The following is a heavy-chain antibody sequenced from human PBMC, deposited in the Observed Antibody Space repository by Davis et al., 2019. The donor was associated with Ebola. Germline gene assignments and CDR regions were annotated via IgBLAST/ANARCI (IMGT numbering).Heavy chain of an antibody. V-gene: IGHV3-23*01. CDR2: IDASGRTT. D-gene: IGHD1-1*01. J-gene: IGHJ4*02. CDR3: ANGRTLD. Sequence: GALRLSCATSGFTFSMNWVRQAPGKGLEWVSTIDASGRTTYYADSVKGRFTISRDNSKNTLYLQMNGLTAEDTAIYYCANGRTLDWGQGTLVTVSS. CDR1: GFTFS.